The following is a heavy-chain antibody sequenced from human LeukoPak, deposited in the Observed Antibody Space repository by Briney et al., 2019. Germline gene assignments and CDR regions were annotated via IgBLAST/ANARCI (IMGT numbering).Heavy chain of an antibody. CDR2: INPNSGGT. V-gene: IGHV1-2*04. Sequence: ASVKVSCKASGYTFTGYYMHWVRQAPGQGLEWMGWINPNSGGTNYAQKFQGWVTMTRDTSISTAYMELSRLRSDDTAVYYCARDQGYCSGGSCFYFDYWGQGTLVTVSS. CDR3: ARDQGYCSGGSCFYFDY. CDR1: GYTFTGYY. J-gene: IGHJ4*02. D-gene: IGHD2-15*01.